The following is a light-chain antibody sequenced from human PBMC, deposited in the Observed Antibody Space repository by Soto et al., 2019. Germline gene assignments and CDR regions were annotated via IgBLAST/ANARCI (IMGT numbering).Light chain of an antibody. V-gene: IGKV3-15*01. CDR3: QQYKNWPPIP. Sequence: AALSVKTKERATLSSRASQSVSSNLAWYQQKPGQAPRLLIYGASTRATGIPARFSGSGSGTEFTLTISSLQSEDFAVYYCQQYKNWPPIPFGQGGRPAI. CDR1: QSVSSN. CDR2: GAS. J-gene: IGKJ5*01.